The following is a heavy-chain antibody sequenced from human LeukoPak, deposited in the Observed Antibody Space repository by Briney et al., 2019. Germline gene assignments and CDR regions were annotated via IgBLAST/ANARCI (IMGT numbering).Heavy chain of an antibody. J-gene: IGHJ3*02. CDR2: IYHSGST. D-gene: IGHD3-22*01. Sequence: PSETLSLTCAVSGYSLSSGYYWGWIRQPPGKGLEWIGSIYHSGSTYYNPSLKSRVTISVDTSKNQFSLKLNSVTAADTAVYYCTRDRSDYYDSSGHDAFDIWGQGTMVTVSS. CDR1: GYSLSSGYY. CDR3: TRDRSDYYDSSGHDAFDI. V-gene: IGHV4-38-2*02.